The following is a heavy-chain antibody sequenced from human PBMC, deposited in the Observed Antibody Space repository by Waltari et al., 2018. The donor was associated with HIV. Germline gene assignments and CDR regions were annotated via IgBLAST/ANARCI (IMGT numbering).Heavy chain of an antibody. Sequence: QVQLVQSGAEVKKPGASVKVPCKASGYTFTSYDINWVRQATGQGREWMGWINPDDGNTGDAQEFQGRVTMTRDTSISTAYMELSSLRSDDTAVYYCARALGRGYCSSTSCFFDYWGQGPLVTVSS. D-gene: IGHD2-2*01. CDR2: INPDDGNT. CDR3: ARALGRGYCSSTSCFFDY. CDR1: GYTFTSYD. V-gene: IGHV1-8*01. J-gene: IGHJ4*02.